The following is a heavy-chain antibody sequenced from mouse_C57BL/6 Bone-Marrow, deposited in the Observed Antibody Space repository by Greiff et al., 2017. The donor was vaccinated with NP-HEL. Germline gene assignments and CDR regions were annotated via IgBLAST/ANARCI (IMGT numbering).Heavy chain of an antibody. Sequence: VQLQQSGPELVKPGASVKISCKASGYTFTDYYMNWVKQSHGKSLEWIGDINPNNGGTSYNQKFKGKATLTVDKSSSTAYMELRSLTSEDSAVYYCARSGGRCFDVWGTGTTVTVSS. J-gene: IGHJ1*03. V-gene: IGHV1-26*01. CDR2: INPNNGGT. CDR3: ARSGGRCFDV. CDR1: GYTFTDYY.